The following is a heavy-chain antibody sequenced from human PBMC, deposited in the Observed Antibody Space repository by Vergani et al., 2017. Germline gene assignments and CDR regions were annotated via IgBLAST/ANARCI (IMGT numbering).Heavy chain of an antibody. CDR1: GGTFSSYA. CDR2: IIPIFGTA. J-gene: IGHJ6*02. CDR3: ARETKGYDYSYYYYGMDV. V-gene: IGHV1-69*01. D-gene: IGHD5-12*01. Sequence: QVQLVQSGAEVKKPGSSVKVSCKASGGTFSSYAISWVRQAPGQGLEWMGGIIPIFGTANYAQKFQGRVTITADESTSTAYMELSSLRSEDTAVYYCARETKGYDYSYYYYGMDVWGQGTTVTVSS.